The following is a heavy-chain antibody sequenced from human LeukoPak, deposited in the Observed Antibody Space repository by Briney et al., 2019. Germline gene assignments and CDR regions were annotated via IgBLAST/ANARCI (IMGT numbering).Heavy chain of an antibody. Sequence: PGGSLRLSCAASGFAFSSYGMHWVRQAPGKGLEWVAVISYDGSNKYYADSVKGRFTISRDDSKNTLYLQMNSLRAEGTAVYYCAASIAVAGNDAFDIWGQGTMVTVSS. D-gene: IGHD6-19*01. CDR2: ISYDGSNK. CDR1: GFAFSSYG. CDR3: AASIAVAGNDAFDI. J-gene: IGHJ3*02. V-gene: IGHV3-30*03.